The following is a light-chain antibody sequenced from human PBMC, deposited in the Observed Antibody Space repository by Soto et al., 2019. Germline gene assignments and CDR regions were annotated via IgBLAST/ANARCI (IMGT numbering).Light chain of an antibody. CDR3: QQSATYLRT. CDR1: QSISTS. J-gene: IGKJ1*01. V-gene: IGKV1-5*03. Sequence: DIQMTQSPSTLSASIGDRVTITCRASQSISTSLAWYQRKPGKAPNLLIYKASSLESGFPSRFSGSGSGTEFTFTISGLQPDDFATYYCQQSATYLRTFGQGTKV. CDR2: KAS.